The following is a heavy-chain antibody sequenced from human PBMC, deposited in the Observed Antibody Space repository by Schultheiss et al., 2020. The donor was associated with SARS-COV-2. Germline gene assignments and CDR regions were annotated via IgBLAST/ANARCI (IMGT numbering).Heavy chain of an antibody. CDR1: GGSISNRNYY. Sequence: SQTLSLTCSLSGGSISNRNYYWGWIRQPPGKGLEWIGEINHSGSTNYNPSLKSRVTMSVDTSKNQFSLQLNSVTPEDTAVYYCASPIAAAGTFDYWGQGTLVTVSS. CDR2: INHSGST. J-gene: IGHJ4*02. CDR3: ASPIAAAGTFDY. V-gene: IGHV4-31*03. D-gene: IGHD6-13*01.